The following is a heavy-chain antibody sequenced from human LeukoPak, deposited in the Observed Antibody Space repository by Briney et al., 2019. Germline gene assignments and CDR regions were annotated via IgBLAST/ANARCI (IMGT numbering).Heavy chain of an antibody. Sequence: GGSLRLSCAASGFTFSSYAMSWVRQAPGKGLVWVSAISGSGGSTYYADSVKGRFTISRDNSKNTLYLQMNSLRAEDTAVYYCAKDSGSYSYYFDYWGQGTLVTVSS. V-gene: IGHV3-23*01. CDR3: AKDSGSYSYYFDY. J-gene: IGHJ4*02. CDR2: ISGSGGST. D-gene: IGHD1-26*01. CDR1: GFTFSSYA.